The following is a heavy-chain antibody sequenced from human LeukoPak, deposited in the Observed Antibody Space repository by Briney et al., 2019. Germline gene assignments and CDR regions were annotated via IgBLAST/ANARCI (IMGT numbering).Heavy chain of an antibody. CDR3: ARDPAKFWSGHDY. J-gene: IGHJ4*02. Sequence: GGSLRLSCTASGFIFSSYGMHWVRQAPGKGLEWVAVISYDGSNKYYADSVKGRFTISRDNSKNTLYVQMNSLRAEDMAVYYCARDPAKFWSGHDYWGQGTLVTVSS. CDR2: ISYDGSNK. V-gene: IGHV3-30*03. CDR1: GFIFSSYG. D-gene: IGHD3-3*01.